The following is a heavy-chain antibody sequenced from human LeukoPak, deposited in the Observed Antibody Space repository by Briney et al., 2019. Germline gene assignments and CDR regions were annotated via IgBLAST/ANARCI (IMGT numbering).Heavy chain of an antibody. V-gene: IGHV3-11*06. CDR2: ISSSGSYK. CDR1: GFTFSDYY. J-gene: IGHJ4*02. Sequence: GGSLRLSCAASGFTFSDYYMSWIRQAPGKGLEWVSSISSSGSYKYYADSVKGRFTISRDNAKNSLYLQMNSLRAEDTAVYYCARDPSEASHPYYFDYWAQGTLVTVSS. CDR3: ARDPSEASHPYYFDY.